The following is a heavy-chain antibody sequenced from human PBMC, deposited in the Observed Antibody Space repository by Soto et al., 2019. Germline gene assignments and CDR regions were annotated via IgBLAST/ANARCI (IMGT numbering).Heavy chain of an antibody. CDR2: IIPVFGRP. V-gene: IGHV1-69*13. CDR3: AREGSGYNL. D-gene: IGHD5-12*01. J-gene: IGHJ1*01. CDR1: GGSFSSCG. Sequence: SVKVSCKASGGSFSSCGISWVRQAPGQGLEWMGGIIPVFGRPNYAQRFRGRLTITADESTNTVYLELIDLRSEGTAVYYCAREGSGYNLWGQGTQVTVSS.